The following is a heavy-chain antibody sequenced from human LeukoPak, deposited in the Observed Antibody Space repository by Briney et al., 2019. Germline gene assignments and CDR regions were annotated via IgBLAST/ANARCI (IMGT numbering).Heavy chain of an antibody. CDR2: INSDGRSI. J-gene: IGHJ4*02. V-gene: IGHV3-74*01. D-gene: IGHD3-10*01. CDR1: GFNFNDYW. Sequence: GGSLRLSCAASGFNFNDYWMHWVRQGPGKGLVWVSRINSDGRSIDYADSVKGRFTISRDNAKNSLYLQMNSLRVEDTAVYYCARGDLWLGHWGQGSLVTVSS. CDR3: ARGDLWLGH.